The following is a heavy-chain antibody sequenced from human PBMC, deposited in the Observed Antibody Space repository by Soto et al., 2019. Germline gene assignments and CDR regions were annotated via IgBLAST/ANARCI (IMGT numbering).Heavy chain of an antibody. V-gene: IGHV3-23*01. D-gene: IGHD3-10*02. Sequence: GGSLRLSCAASGLTFSSYAMIWVRQAPGKGLEWVSAISGSGGSTYYADSVKGRFTISRDNSKNTLYLQMNSLRAEDTAVYYCAKSLFGELLTDLAFDIWGQGTMVTVSS. CDR1: GLTFSSYA. J-gene: IGHJ3*02. CDR2: ISGSGGST. CDR3: AKSLFGELLTDLAFDI.